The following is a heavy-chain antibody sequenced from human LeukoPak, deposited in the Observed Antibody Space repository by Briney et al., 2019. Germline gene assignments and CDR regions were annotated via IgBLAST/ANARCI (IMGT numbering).Heavy chain of an antibody. CDR3: ARGSTWYGVGGYSP. CDR2: INHSGST. Sequence: SETLSLTCTVSGGSISSYYWSWIRQPPGKGLEWIGEINHSGSTNYNPSLKSRVTISVDTSKNQFSLKLSSVTAADTAVYYCARGSTWYGVGGYSPWGQGTLVTVSS. D-gene: IGHD3-10*01. CDR1: GGSISSYY. J-gene: IGHJ5*02. V-gene: IGHV4-34*01.